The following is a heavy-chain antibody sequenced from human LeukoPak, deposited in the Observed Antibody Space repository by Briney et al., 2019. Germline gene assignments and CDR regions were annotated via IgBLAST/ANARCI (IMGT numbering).Heavy chain of an antibody. CDR1: GYRFTSYW. CDR3: ARYGGPASVIDRLDY. V-gene: IGHV5-51*01. D-gene: IGHD2/OR15-2a*01. J-gene: IGHJ4*02. Sequence: GEALKISYEGSGYRFTSYWNGWGRPMAGKGEGWRGINYPGDSDTRDNPSFQGQVTIPADKSISPAHLQWSSLKASDTALYYCARYGGPASVIDRLDYWGQGTLVTVSS. CDR2: NYPGDSDT.